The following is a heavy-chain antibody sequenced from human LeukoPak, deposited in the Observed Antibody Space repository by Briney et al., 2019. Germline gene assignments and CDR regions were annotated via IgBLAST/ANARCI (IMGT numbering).Heavy chain of an antibody. Sequence: GGSLRLSCAASGFTFSTFPMHWVRQAPGKGLQWVAVISNDGSHEYYRHSVRGRFTISRDNSKNTLFLQMNSLTIEDTAVYYCARGAGTMVYYIDVWGNGTTVTVSS. J-gene: IGHJ6*03. V-gene: IGHV3-30*10. CDR3: ARGAGTMVYYIDV. CDR1: GFTFSTFP. CDR2: ISNDGSHE. D-gene: IGHD1-7*01.